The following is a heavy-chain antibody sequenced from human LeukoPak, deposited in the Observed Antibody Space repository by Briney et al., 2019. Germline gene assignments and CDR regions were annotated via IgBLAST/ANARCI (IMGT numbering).Heavy chain of an antibody. V-gene: IGHV3-20*04. J-gene: IGHJ4*02. D-gene: IGHD2-21*02. Sequence: PGGSLRLSCAASGFTFDDYSMSWVRQAPGKGLEWVSGINWNGGSIGYADSVKGRFTISRDNAKNSLYLQMNSLRAEDTALYYCARGSAYCGGDCYSYYFDYWGQGTLVTVSS. CDR1: GFTFDDYS. CDR3: ARGSAYCGGDCYSYYFDY. CDR2: INWNGGSI.